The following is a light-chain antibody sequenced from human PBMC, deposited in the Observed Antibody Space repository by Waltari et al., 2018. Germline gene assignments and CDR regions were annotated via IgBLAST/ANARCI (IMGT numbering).Light chain of an antibody. V-gene: IGKV4-1*01. CDR1: QTVLYSDNNNY. CDR2: WAS. Sequence: DIVMTQSPESLAVSLGEKATINCKSSQTVLYSDNNNYLGWYQQKPGQPPKVLIKWASTRESGVPDRFSGSGSGTDFSLTTNSLQAEDVAVYYCQQYFGAPVTFGQGTKLEIK. CDR3: QQYFGAPVT. J-gene: IGKJ2*01.